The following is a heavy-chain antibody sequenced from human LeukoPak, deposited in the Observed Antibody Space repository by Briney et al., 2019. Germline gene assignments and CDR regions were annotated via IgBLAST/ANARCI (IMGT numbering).Heavy chain of an antibody. D-gene: IGHD3-3*01. J-gene: IGHJ4*02. CDR3: ATTRLRFLEWLLPFDY. CDR2: FDPEDGET. CDR1: GYTLTELS. V-gene: IGHV1-24*01. Sequence: ASVKVSCKVSGYTLTELSMHWVRQAPGKGLEWMGGFDPEDGETIYAQKFQGRVTMTEDTSTDTAYMELSSLRSEDTAVYYCATTRLRFLEWLLPFDYWGQGILVTVSS.